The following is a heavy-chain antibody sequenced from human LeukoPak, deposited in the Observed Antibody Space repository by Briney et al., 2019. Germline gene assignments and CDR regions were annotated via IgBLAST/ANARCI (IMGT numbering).Heavy chain of an antibody. CDR1: GGTFSSYA. V-gene: IGHV1-69*05. D-gene: IGHD3-22*01. Sequence: GASVKVSCKASGGTFSSYAISWVRQAPGQGLEWMGRIIPIFGTANYAQKFQGRVTITTDESTSTAYMELSSLRSEDTAVYYCASGGDSGGYYYYYYYMDVWGKGTTVTVSS. CDR2: IIPIFGTA. J-gene: IGHJ6*03. CDR3: ASGGDSGGYYYYYYYMDV.